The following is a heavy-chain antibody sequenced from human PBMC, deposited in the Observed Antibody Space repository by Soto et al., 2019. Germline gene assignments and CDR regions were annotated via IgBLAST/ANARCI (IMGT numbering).Heavy chain of an antibody. D-gene: IGHD2-15*01. CDR2: IWDDGSNK. V-gene: IGHV3-33*01. Sequence: GGSLRLSCAASGFTFTSYGMHWVRQAPGKGLEWVAVIWDDGSNKLYGDSVKGRFTISRDNSKNMVYLQMNSLRAEDTAVYYCARDTRGAYFDYWGQGTLVTVSS. CDR1: GFTFTSYG. J-gene: IGHJ4*02. CDR3: ARDTRGAYFDY.